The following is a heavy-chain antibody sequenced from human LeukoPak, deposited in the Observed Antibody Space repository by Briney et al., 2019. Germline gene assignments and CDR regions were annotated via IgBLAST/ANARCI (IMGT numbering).Heavy chain of an antibody. V-gene: IGHV3-23*01. Sequence: GGSLRLSCAASGFTFSSYAMSWVRQAPGKGLEWVSSLSGSARSTYYADSVKGRFTISRDNSKNTLYLQMNSLRAEDTAVYHCATDLRTPSAWGQGTLVTVSS. J-gene: IGHJ5*02. CDR2: LSGSARST. CDR1: GFTFSSYA. D-gene: IGHD1-14*01. CDR3: ATDLRTPSA.